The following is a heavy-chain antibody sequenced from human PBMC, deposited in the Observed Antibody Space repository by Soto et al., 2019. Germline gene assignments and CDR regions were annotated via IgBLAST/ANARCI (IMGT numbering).Heavy chain of an antibody. CDR2: IIPIFGTA. Sequence: SVKVSCKASGGTFSSYAISWVRQAPGQGLEWMGGIIPIFGTANYAQKFQGRVTITADESTSTAYMELSSLRSEDTAVYYCARDSYYDILTGSYYYYGMDVWGQGTTVTVSS. CDR1: GGTFSSYA. CDR3: ARDSYYDILTGSYYYYGMDV. J-gene: IGHJ6*02. V-gene: IGHV1-69*13. D-gene: IGHD3-9*01.